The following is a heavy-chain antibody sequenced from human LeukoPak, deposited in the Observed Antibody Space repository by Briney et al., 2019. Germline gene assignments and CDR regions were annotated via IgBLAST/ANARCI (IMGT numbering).Heavy chain of an antibody. CDR3: ARSGYYYFDY. CDR1: GGSISSYY. V-gene: IGHV4-59*01. CDR2: IYYSGST. D-gene: IGHD3-22*01. Sequence: SETLSLTCTVSGGSISSYYWSWIRQPPGQGLEWIGYIYYSGSTNYNPSLKSRVTISLDTSKNQFSLKLSSVTAADTAVYYCARSGYYYFDYWGQGTLVTVSS. J-gene: IGHJ4*02.